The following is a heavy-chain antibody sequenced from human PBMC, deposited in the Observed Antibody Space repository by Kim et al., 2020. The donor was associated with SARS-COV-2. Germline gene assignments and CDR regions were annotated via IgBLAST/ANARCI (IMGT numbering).Heavy chain of an antibody. CDR3: ARVPSPGFHSRSYYYYGMDV. CDR2: IYYSGST. Sequence: SETLSLTCTVSGGSISSYYWSWIRQPPGKGLEWIGYIYYSGSTNYNPSLKSRITLSVDTSKNQFSLKLSSVTAADTAVYYCARVPSPGFHSRSYYYYGMDVWGQGTTVTVSS. D-gene: IGHD6-6*01. CDR1: GGSISSYY. V-gene: IGHV4-59*13. J-gene: IGHJ6*02.